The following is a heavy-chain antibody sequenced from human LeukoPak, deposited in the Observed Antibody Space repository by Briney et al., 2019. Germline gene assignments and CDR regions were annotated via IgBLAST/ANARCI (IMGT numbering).Heavy chain of an antibody. CDR2: IRYDGSNK. CDR3: AKMGVYSSSGSGY. J-gene: IGHJ4*02. CDR1: GFTFSSYA. Sequence: PGGSLRLSCAASGFTFSSYAMSWVRQAPGKGLEWVAFIRYDGSNKYYADSVKGRFTISRDNSKNTLDLQMNSLRAEDTAVYYCAKMGVYSSSGSGYWGQGTLVTVSS. V-gene: IGHV3-30*02. D-gene: IGHD6-13*01.